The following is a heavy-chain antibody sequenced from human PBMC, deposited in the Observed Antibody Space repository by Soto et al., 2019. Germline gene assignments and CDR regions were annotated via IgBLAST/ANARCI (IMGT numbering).Heavy chain of an antibody. Sequence: GGSQRLSYAASGFTFSSYAVSWVRQAPGKGLEWVSAISGSGGSTYYADSVKGRFTISRDNSKNTLYLQMNSLRAEDTAVYYCAKIYSGSYLVTPGFDYWGQGTLVTVSS. CDR1: GFTFSSYA. J-gene: IGHJ4*02. V-gene: IGHV3-23*01. CDR2: ISGSGGST. CDR3: AKIYSGSYLVTPGFDY. D-gene: IGHD1-26*01.